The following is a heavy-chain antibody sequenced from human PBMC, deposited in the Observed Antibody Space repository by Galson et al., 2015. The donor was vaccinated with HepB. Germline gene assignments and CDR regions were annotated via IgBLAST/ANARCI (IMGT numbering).Heavy chain of an antibody. J-gene: IGHJ4*02. CDR2: ISGNGDIT. D-gene: IGHD3-10*01. CDR1: GFTFRNYA. Sequence: SLRLSCAASGFTFRNYAMHWVRQAPGKGLDFVSAISGNGDITYYADSVKGRFSISRDNSKNIVYFQMTSLRPEDTAVYYCAKVNYGSGSYDDHWGQGTLLTVSS. CDR3: AKVNYGSGSYDDH. V-gene: IGHV3-64D*06.